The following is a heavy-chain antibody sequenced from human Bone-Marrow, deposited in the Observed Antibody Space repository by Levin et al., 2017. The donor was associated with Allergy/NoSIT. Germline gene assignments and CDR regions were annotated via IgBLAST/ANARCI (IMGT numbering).Heavy chain of an antibody. J-gene: IGHJ4*02. CDR3: AHRAAALVPYFDS. CDR1: GFSLSTSGVG. D-gene: IGHD5-18*01. V-gene: IGHV2-5*01. Sequence: QTLSLTCTFSGFSLSTSGVGVGWIRQPPGEALEWLALIYWNDDKRYRPSLNNRLTITKDPSKNQVVLTMTNLEPVDTATYDCAHRAAALVPYFDSWGQGILVTVSS. CDR2: IYWNDDK.